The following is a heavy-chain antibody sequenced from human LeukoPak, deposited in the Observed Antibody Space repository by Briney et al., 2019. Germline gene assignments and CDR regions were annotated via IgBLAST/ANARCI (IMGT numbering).Heavy chain of an antibody. CDR1: GYTFTGYY. CDR2: INPNSGGT. D-gene: IGHD2-15*01. V-gene: IGHV1-2*02. J-gene: IGHJ4*02. Sequence: ASVKVSCKASGYTFTGYYMHWVRQAPGQGLEWMGWINPNSGGTNYAQKFQGRVTMTRDTSISTAYMELSRLRSDDTAVYYCAGGDYCSGGSCYLALYYWGKGTLVTVSS. CDR3: AGGDYCSGGSCYLALYY.